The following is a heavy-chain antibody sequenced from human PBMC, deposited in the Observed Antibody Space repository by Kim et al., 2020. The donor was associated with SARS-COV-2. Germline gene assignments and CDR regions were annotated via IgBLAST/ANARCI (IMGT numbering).Heavy chain of an antibody. J-gene: IGHJ4*02. CDR1: GGSISSSNW. D-gene: IGHD2-15*01. CDR2: IYHSGST. Sequence: SETLSLTCAVSGGSISSSNWWSWVRQPPGKGLEWIGEIYHSGSTNYNPSLKSRVTISVDKSKNQFSLKLSSVTAADTAVYYCARDTEGVGAAYFDYWGQVTLVTVSS. CDR3: ARDTEGVGAAYFDY. V-gene: IGHV4-4*02.